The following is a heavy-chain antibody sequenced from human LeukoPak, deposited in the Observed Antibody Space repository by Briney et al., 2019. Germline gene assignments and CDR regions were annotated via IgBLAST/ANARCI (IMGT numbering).Heavy chain of an antibody. V-gene: IGHV4-39*01. CDR1: GGSISSSSYY. CDR3: ARGGIECSSSSHFDL. J-gene: IGHJ2*01. D-gene: IGHD6-6*01. Sequence: SETLSLTCTVSGGSISSSSYYWGWIRQPPGKGLEWIGSIYYSGSTYYNPSLKSRVTISVDTSKNQFSLKLSSVTAADTAVYYCARGGIECSSSSHFDLWGRGTLVTVSS. CDR2: IYYSGST.